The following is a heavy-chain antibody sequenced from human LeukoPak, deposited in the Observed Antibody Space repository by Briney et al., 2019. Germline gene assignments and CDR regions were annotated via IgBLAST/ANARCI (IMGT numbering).Heavy chain of an antibody. V-gene: IGHV4-59*11. Sequence: SDTLSLTCTVSGGSLSSHYWSWIRQPPGKGLESSGYIYYSGSNNYNPSLKSRVTISVDTSKNQFSLKLSSVTAADTAVYYCAREMYYDFWSGLDIWGQGTMVTVSS. J-gene: IGHJ3*02. CDR3: AREMYYDFWSGLDI. D-gene: IGHD3-3*01. CDR1: GGSLSSHY. CDR2: IYYSGSN.